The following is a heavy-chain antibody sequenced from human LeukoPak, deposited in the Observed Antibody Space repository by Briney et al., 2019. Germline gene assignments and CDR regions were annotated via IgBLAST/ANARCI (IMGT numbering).Heavy chain of an antibody. D-gene: IGHD2-15*01. Sequence: SETLSLTCAVYGGSFSGYYWSWIRQPPGRGLEWIAEINHSGRTNYNPSLKSRVTISVETSKNQFSLKLSSVTAADTALYYCAGSRYCSGGTCYATFDYWGQGTLVTVSS. J-gene: IGHJ4*02. V-gene: IGHV4-34*01. CDR2: INHSGRT. CDR3: AGSRYCSGGTCYATFDY. CDR1: GGSFSGYY.